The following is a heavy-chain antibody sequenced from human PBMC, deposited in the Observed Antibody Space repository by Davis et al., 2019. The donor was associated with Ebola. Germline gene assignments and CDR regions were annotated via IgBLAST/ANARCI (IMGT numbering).Heavy chain of an antibody. D-gene: IGHD4-11*01. V-gene: IGHV1-2*06. CDR3: ARGHNYAHEY. CDR2: VILKSGAT. J-gene: IGHJ4*02. Sequence: ASVKVSCKASGYTFTDYNIHWMRQAPGQGLEWLGRVILKSGATNYAQKFQGRVTMTRDPSISTVYMELSSLRYDDTADYYCARGHNYAHEYWGQGTLVTVSS. CDR1: GYTFTDYN.